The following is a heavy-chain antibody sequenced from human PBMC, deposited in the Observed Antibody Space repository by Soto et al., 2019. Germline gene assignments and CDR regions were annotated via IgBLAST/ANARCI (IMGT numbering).Heavy chain of an antibody. J-gene: IGHJ4*02. Sequence: QLQLQESGPGLVKPSETLSLTCTVSGGSISSSSYYWGWIRQPPGKGLEWIGRIYYSGSTYYNPSLKSLVNISVDTAKNQFPLKLSSVTAADTAVYYCAPFDWLTHYWGQGTLVTVSS. V-gene: IGHV4-39*01. CDR1: GGSISSSSYY. CDR3: APFDWLTHY. D-gene: IGHD3-9*01. CDR2: IYYSGST.